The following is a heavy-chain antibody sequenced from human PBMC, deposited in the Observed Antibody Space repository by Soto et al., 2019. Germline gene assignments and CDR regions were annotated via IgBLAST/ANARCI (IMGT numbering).Heavy chain of an antibody. Sequence: PGGSLRLSWAASGVTFSTYAMTWIRQAPGKGLEWVSATSGGGGSTYYADSVKGRFTISRDNSKNTLYLQMNSLRAEDTAVYYCAKDGPLGFYDILTGYYTYWGQGTLVTVSS. J-gene: IGHJ4*02. CDR3: AKDGPLGFYDILTGYYTY. CDR1: GVTFSTYA. V-gene: IGHV3-23*01. CDR2: TSGGGGST. D-gene: IGHD3-9*01.